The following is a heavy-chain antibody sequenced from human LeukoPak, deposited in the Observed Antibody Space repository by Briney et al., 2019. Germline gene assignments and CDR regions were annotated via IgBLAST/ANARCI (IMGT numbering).Heavy chain of an antibody. CDR1: GFTFDDYA. D-gene: IGHD3-10*01. CDR2: ISWNSGNI. CDR3: AKDLRITMVRADPYYFDY. V-gene: IGHV3-9*01. J-gene: IGHJ4*02. Sequence: PGGSLRLSCAASGFTFDDYAMHWVRQAPGKGLEWVSGISWNSGNIVYADSVKGRFTISRDNANNSLYLQINSLRAEDTALYYCAKDLRITMVRADPYYFDYWGQGTLVTVSS.